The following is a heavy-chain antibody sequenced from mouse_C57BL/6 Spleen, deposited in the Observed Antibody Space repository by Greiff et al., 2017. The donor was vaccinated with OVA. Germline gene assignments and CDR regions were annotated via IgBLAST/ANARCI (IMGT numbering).Heavy chain of an antibody. CDR2: INPNNGGT. Sequence: EVQLQQSGPELVKPGASVKISCKASGYTFTDYYMNWVKQSHGKSLEWIGDINPNNGGTSYNQKFKGKATLTVDKSSSTAYMELRSLTSEDSAVYYCARLDDYDGYFDVWGTGTTVTVSS. J-gene: IGHJ1*03. CDR1: GYTFTDYY. CDR3: ARLDDYDGYFDV. V-gene: IGHV1-26*01. D-gene: IGHD2-4*01.